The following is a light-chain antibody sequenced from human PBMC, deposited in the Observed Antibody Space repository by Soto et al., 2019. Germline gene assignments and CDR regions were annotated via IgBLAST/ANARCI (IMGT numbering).Light chain of an antibody. CDR3: QQYGSSPT. V-gene: IGKV3-20*01. J-gene: IGKJ1*01. Sequence: ILLTQSPCTLSLSPGERATLSCTASQSVSRRNYLAWYQQKPGQAPRLLIYDTSSRASDIPDRLSGSGSGTDFTLTTSRLEPEDFAVYFCQQYGSSPTFGQGTKVDIK. CDR2: DTS. CDR1: QSVSRRNY.